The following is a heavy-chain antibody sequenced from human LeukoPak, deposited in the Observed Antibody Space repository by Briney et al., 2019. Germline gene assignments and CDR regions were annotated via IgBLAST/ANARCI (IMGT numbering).Heavy chain of an antibody. D-gene: IGHD3-10*01. J-gene: IGHJ5*02. Sequence: PSETLSLTCTVSGGSISSYYWSWIRQPPGKGLEWIGYIYCSGSTNYNPSLKSRVTISVDTSKNQFSLKLSSVTAADTAVYYCARAEILWFGDLPKYNWFDPWGQGTLVTVSS. V-gene: IGHV4-59*01. CDR3: ARAEILWFGDLPKYNWFDP. CDR2: IYCSGST. CDR1: GGSISSYY.